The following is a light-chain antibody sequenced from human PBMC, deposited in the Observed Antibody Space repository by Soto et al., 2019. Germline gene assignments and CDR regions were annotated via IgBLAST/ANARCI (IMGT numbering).Light chain of an antibody. Sequence: QSALTQPRSVSGSPGQSVTISCTGTSSDVGRYSFVSWYQQHPGKAPKLIIYDVYKRPSGVPDRFSGSKSGNTASLTISGLQDEDEADYYCCSHAGDSVVFGTGTKLTVL. CDR1: SSDVGRYSF. V-gene: IGLV2-11*01. CDR3: CSHAGDSVV. CDR2: DVY. J-gene: IGLJ1*01.